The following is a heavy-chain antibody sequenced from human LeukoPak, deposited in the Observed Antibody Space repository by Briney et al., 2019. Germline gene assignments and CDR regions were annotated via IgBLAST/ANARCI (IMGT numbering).Heavy chain of an antibody. Sequence: PGGSLRLSCAASGFTFSSYAMSWVRQAPGRELEWVSAISGSGGSTYYADSVKGRFTISRDNSKNTLYLQMNSLRAEDTAVYYCATADYYDSSGYYRGSDYWGQGTLVTVSS. D-gene: IGHD3-22*01. V-gene: IGHV3-23*01. CDR1: GFTFSSYA. J-gene: IGHJ4*02. CDR2: ISGSGGST. CDR3: ATADYYDSSGYYRGSDY.